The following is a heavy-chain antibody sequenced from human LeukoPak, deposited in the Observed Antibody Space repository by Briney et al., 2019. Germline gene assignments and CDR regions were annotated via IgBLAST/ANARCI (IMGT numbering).Heavy chain of an antibody. CDR1: GFTFDDYG. V-gene: IGHV4-34*01. J-gene: IGHJ4*02. D-gene: IGHD5/OR15-5a*01. Sequence: PGGSLRLSCAASGFTFDDYGMSWIRQPPGKGLEWIGEINHSGSTNYNPSLKSRVTISVDTSKNQFSLKLSSVTAADTAVYYCARRPDYLVYRPYYFDYWGQGTLVTVSS. CDR2: INHSGST. CDR3: ARRPDYLVYRPYYFDY.